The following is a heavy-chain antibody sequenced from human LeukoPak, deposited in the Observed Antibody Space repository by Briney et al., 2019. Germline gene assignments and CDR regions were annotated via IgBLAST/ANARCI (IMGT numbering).Heavy chain of an antibody. D-gene: IGHD6-19*01. CDR3: ARHGGRYSSGWPGEFRYYYYMDV. V-gene: IGHV4-34*01. J-gene: IGHJ6*03. CDR1: GGSFSGYY. Sequence: SETLSLTCAVYGGSFSGYYWSWIRQPPGKGLEWIGEINHSGSTNYNPSLKSRVTISVDTSKNQFSLKLSSVTAADTAVYYCARHGGRYSSGWPGEFRYYYYMDVWGKGTTVTISS. CDR2: INHSGST.